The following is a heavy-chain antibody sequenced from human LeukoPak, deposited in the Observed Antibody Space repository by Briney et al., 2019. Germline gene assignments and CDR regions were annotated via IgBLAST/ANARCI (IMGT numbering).Heavy chain of an antibody. Sequence: PGGSLRLSCAASGFTFSSYSMSWVRQAPVKGLEWVSSIISSSSYIYYADSVKGRFTISRDNAKNSLYLQMNSLRAEDTAVYYCARGPRDYYGSGTFQPTADYWGQGTLVTVSS. CDR3: ARGPRDYYGSGTFQPTADY. CDR2: IISSSSYI. D-gene: IGHD3-10*01. J-gene: IGHJ4*02. V-gene: IGHV3-21*01. CDR1: GFTFSSYS.